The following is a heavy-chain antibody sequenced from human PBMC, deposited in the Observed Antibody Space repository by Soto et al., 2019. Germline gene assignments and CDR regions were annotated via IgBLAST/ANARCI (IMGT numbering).Heavy chain of an antibody. Sequence: PSETLSLTCAVYGASFSGYYWSWIRTPTGKGLEWIGEINHSGSTNYNPSLKSRVTISVDTSKNQFSLKLSSVTAADTAVYYCARGIAAAGTLYYYYGMDVWGQGTTVTVSS. J-gene: IGHJ6*02. CDR3: ARGIAAAGTLYYYYGMDV. CDR2: INHSGST. V-gene: IGHV4-34*01. CDR1: GASFSGYY. D-gene: IGHD6-13*01.